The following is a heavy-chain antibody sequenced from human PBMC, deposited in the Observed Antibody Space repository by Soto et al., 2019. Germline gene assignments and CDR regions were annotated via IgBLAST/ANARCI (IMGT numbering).Heavy chain of an antibody. V-gene: IGHV3-23*01. CDR2: ISGSGSNT. D-gene: IGHD3-10*01. CDR1: GFTFSSYA. CDR3: ARKEGYGSVDY. J-gene: IGHJ4*02. Sequence: EVQLLESGGGLVQPGGSLRLSYAASGFTFSSYAMSWVRQAPGKGLEWVSSISGSGSNTYSADSVKGRFTISRDNSRYTLYLHMNSLRAEDTSVYYCARKEGYGSVDYWGQGTLVTVSS.